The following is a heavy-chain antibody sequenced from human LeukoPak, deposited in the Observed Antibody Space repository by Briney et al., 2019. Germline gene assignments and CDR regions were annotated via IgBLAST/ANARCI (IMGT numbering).Heavy chain of an antibody. CDR1: GGSISSSGYY. CDR2: IYYSGST. V-gene: IGHV4-39*01. CDR3: AKHEYSGSYYGLSWFDP. Sequence: SETLSLTCTVSGGSISSSGYYWGWIRQPPGKGLEWIASIYYSGSTYYNPSLKSRVTISVDTSKNQLSLKLSSLTAADTAVYYCAKHEYSGSYYGLSWFDPWGQGTLVTVSS. D-gene: IGHD1-26*01. J-gene: IGHJ5*02.